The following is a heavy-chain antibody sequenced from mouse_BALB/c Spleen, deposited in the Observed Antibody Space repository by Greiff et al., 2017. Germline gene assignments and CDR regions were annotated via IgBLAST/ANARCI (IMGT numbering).Heavy chain of an antibody. J-gene: IGHJ3*01. V-gene: IGHV1-5*01. CDR2: IYPGNSDT. Sequence: EVQLQQSGTVLARPGASVKMSCKASGYTFTSYWMHWVKQRPGQGLEWIGAIYPGNSDTSYNQKFKGKAKLTAVTSTSTAYMELSSLTNEDSAVYYCTRGGYDASFAYWGQGTLVTVSA. D-gene: IGHD2-2*01. CDR3: TRGGYDASFAY. CDR1: GYTFTSYW.